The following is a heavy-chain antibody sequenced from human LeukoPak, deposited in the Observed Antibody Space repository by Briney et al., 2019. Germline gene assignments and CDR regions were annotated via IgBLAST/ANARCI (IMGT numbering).Heavy chain of an antibody. CDR2: ISWNGGST. CDR1: GFTFDNYA. D-gene: IGHD6-19*01. Sequence: PGRSLRLSCAASGFTFDNYAMHWVRQAPGKGLEWVSDISWNGGSTGYADSVKGRFTISRDNAKNSLYLQMNSLRAEDTALYYCAKGLRSNRAVAGTDYWGQGTLVTVSS. J-gene: IGHJ4*02. V-gene: IGHV3-9*01. CDR3: AKGLRSNRAVAGTDY.